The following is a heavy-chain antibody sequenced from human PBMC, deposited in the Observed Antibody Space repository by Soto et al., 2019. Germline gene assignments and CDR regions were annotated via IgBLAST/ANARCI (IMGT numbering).Heavy chain of an antibody. J-gene: IGHJ6*02. CDR3: ARGSYYDFWSGYSHGKNYYYYGMDV. V-gene: IGHV4-59*01. CDR2: IYYSGST. Sequence: SETLSLTCTVSGGSISSYYWSWIRQPPGKGLEWMGYIYYSGSTNYNPSLKSRVTISVDTSKNQFSLKLSSVTAADTAVYYCARGSYYDFWSGYSHGKNYYYYGMDVWGQGTTVTVSS. D-gene: IGHD3-3*01. CDR1: GGSISSYY.